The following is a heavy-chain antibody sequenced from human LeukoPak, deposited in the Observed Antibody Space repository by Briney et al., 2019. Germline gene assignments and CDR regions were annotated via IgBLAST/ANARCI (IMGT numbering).Heavy chain of an antibody. CDR3: ARDEEQLPTSYYYYYYGMDV. D-gene: IGHD6-13*01. CDR2: ISAYNGNT. J-gene: IGHJ6*02. V-gene: IGHV1-18*01. Sequence: ASVKVSCKASGYTFPSYGISWVRQAPGQGLEWMGWISAYNGNTNYAQKLQGRVTMTTDTSTSTAYMELRSLRSDDTAVYYCARDEEQLPTSYYYYYYGMDVWGQGTTVTVSS. CDR1: GYTFPSYG.